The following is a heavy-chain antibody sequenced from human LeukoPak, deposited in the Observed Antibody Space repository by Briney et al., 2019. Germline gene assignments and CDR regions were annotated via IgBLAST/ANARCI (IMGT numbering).Heavy chain of an antibody. Sequence: GGSLRLSCAASGFTFSSYSMNWVRQAPGKGLEWVSSISSNSSYIYCADSVKGRFTISRDNAKNSLYLQMNSLRAEDTAVYYCARDHGSGSYFGYWGQGTLVTVSS. CDR3: ARDHGSGSYFGY. CDR2: ISSNSSYI. CDR1: GFTFSSYS. J-gene: IGHJ4*02. V-gene: IGHV3-21*01. D-gene: IGHD3-10*01.